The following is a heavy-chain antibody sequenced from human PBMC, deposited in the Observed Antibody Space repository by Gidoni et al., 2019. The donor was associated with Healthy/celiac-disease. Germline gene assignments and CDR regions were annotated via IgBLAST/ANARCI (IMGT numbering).Heavy chain of an antibody. V-gene: IGHV4-30-2*01. CDR3: ASARWDFFDY. Sequence: QLQLQESDSGLVKPSQTLSLTCAVSGGSISRGGYPWSWIRQPPGKGLEWIGYIYHSGSTYYNPSLKSRVTISVDRSKNQFSLKLSSVTAADTAVYYCASARWDFFDYWGQGTLVTVSS. J-gene: IGHJ4*02. D-gene: IGHD4-17*01. CDR1: GGSISRGGYP. CDR2: IYHSGST.